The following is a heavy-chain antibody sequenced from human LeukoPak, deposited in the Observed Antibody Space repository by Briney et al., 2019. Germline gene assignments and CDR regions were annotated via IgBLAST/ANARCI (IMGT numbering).Heavy chain of an antibody. CDR2: VSGSGHST. V-gene: IGHV3-23*01. CDR3: ARGATGDFDH. D-gene: IGHD7-27*01. CDR1: GFTFSSYA. J-gene: IGHJ4*02. Sequence: GGSLRLSCAASGASGFTFSSYAVTWVRQAPGKGLAWVSSVSGSGHSTYYADSVKGRFTLSRDNAKNSLFLQMNSLRGEDTAVYYCARGATGDFDHWGQGTLVTVSS.